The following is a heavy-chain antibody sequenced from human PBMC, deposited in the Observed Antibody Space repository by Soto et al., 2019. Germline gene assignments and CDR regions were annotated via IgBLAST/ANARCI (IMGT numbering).Heavy chain of an antibody. V-gene: IGHV4-31*03. J-gene: IGHJ6*02. CDR1: GGCISNVGHY. Sequence: SEPLSLTCSVSGGCISNVGHYWTWIRQQPGKGLEWIGYIYYSGSTDYNPSLKSRVTISVDRSKNQFSLNLSSVTAADTAIYYCARESGGDDSSTSYGLDVWGQGTTVTVSS. D-gene: IGHD6-6*01. CDR2: IYYSGST. CDR3: ARESGGDDSSTSYGLDV.